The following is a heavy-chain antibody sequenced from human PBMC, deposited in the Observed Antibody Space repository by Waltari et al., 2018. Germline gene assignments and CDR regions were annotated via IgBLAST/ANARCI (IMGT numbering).Heavy chain of an antibody. CDR1: GYRFTSYC. V-gene: IGHV5-51*03. J-gene: IGHJ3*02. D-gene: IGHD1-26*01. CDR3: AWEVCRTFPSCPDAFDI. Sequence: PGESMQISCKGSGYRFTSYCLGWVRQMPGKGLEWMGIIYPGDSDTRYSPSFQGQVTISADKSISTAYLQWRSLKASDPAMNYCAWEVCRTFPSCPDAFDIWGQGTMATVSS. CDR2: IYPGDSDT.